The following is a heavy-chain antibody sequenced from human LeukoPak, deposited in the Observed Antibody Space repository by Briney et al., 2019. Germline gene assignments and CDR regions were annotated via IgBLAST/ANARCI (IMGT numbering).Heavy chain of an antibody. CDR2: IYTSGST. D-gene: IGHD6-19*01. J-gene: IGHJ4*02. V-gene: IGHV4-4*07. CDR1: GGSISSYY. CDR3: ARVGTGYSSGPVDY. Sequence: SETLSLTCTVSGGSISSYYWSWIRQPAGKGQEWIGRIYTSGSTNYNPSLKSRVTMSVDTSKNQFSLKLSSVTAADTAVYYCARVGTGYSSGPVDYWGQGTLVTVSS.